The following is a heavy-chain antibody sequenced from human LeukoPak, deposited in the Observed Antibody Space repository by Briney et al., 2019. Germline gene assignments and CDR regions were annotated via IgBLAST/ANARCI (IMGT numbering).Heavy chain of an antibody. Sequence: GGSLRLSCAVSGFAVSGNYMSWVRQAPGKGLEWVSLIYSGGTTYYADSVKGRFTISRDNSKNTLYLQMDSLRVEDTAVYFCARDRDNYMDVWGKGTTVTISS. CDR3: ARDRDNYMDV. CDR1: GFAVSGNY. J-gene: IGHJ6*03. V-gene: IGHV3-53*01. CDR2: IYSGGTT.